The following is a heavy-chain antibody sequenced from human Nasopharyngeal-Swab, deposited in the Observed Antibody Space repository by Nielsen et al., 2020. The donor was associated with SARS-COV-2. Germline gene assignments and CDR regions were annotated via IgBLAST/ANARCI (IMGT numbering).Heavy chain of an antibody. CDR2: ISGSGGNT. D-gene: IGHD4-17*01. CDR1: GFTYSTYA. J-gene: IGHJ4*02. V-gene: IGHV3-23*01. CDR3: AKGVGYGDTGCFDE. Sequence: GESLKLSCVASGFTYSTYAMNWVRQAPGKGLEWVSGISGSGGNTYYADSVKGRFTISRDNSMETLYLQMDSLRVEDTAVYYCAKGVGYGDTGCFDEWGQGTLVSASS.